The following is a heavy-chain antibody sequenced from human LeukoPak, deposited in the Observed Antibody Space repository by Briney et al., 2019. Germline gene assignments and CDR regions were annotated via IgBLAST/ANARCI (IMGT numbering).Heavy chain of an antibody. Sequence: SETLSLTCTVSGGSISTSNYYWGWIRQPPGKGLEWIGNIFYSGSTYYSPSLRSRVTISLDTSRNQFSLKLNSVTAADTAVYYCAKSNGYGLVDIWGKGTTVTVSS. CDR2: IFYSGST. CDR3: AKSNGYGLVDI. D-gene: IGHD3-10*01. J-gene: IGHJ6*04. V-gene: IGHV4-39*07. CDR1: GGSISTSNYY.